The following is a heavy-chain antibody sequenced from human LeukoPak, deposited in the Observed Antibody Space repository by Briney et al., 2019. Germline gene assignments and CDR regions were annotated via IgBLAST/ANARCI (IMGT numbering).Heavy chain of an antibody. CDR2: ISSSSSTI. CDR3: AGFRPNYVDY. CDR1: GFTFSSYS. Sequence: PGGSLRLSCAASGFTFSSYSMNWVRQAPGKGLEWVSYISSSSSTIYYADSVKGRFTISRDNAKNPLYLQMNSLRAEDTAVYYCAGFRPNYVDYWGQGTLVTVSS. V-gene: IGHV3-48*01. J-gene: IGHJ4*02.